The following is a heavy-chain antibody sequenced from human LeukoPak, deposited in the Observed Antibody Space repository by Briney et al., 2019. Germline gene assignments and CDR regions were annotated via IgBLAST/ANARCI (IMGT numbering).Heavy chain of an antibody. CDR3: AIGWLRVAPFDY. Sequence: SETLSLICAVYGGSFSGYYWSWIRQPPGKGLEWIGEINHSGSTNYNPSLKSRVTISVDTSKNQFSLKLSSVTAADTAVYCCAIGWLRVAPFDYWGQGTLVTVSS. V-gene: IGHV4-34*01. CDR2: INHSGST. J-gene: IGHJ4*02. CDR1: GGSFSGYY. D-gene: IGHD5-12*01.